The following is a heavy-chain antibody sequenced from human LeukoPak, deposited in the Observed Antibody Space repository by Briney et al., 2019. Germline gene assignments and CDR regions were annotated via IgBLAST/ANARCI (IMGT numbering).Heavy chain of an antibody. Sequence: SETLSLTCTVSGGSISSYYWSWIRQPAGKGLEWIGRIYTSGSTNYNPSLKSRVTMSVDTSKNQFSLKLSSVTAADTAVYYCARGTRGSSWRLNWFDPWGQGTLVTVSS. V-gene: IGHV4-4*07. CDR3: ARGTRGSSWRLNWFDP. CDR2: IYTSGST. CDR1: GGSISSYY. J-gene: IGHJ5*02. D-gene: IGHD6-6*01.